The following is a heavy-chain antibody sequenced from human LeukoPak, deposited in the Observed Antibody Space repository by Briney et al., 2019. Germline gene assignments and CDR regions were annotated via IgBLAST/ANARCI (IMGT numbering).Heavy chain of an antibody. CDR1: GFTFSSYE. CDR3: ARDMSGYCSGGSCQKYYYYYMDV. J-gene: IGHJ6*03. V-gene: IGHV3-21*01. Sequence: GGSLRLSCAASGFTFSSYEMNWVRQAPGKGLEWVSSISSSSYIYYADSVKGRFTISRDNAKNSLYLQMNSLRAEDTAVYYCARDMSGYCSGGSCQKYYYYYMDVWGKGTTVTVSS. CDR2: ISSSSYI. D-gene: IGHD2-15*01.